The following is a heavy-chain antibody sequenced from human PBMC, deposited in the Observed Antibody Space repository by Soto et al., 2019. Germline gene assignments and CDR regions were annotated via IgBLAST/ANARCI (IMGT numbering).Heavy chain of an antibody. D-gene: IGHD3-16*01. CDR3: ARHPPRRREYVDYFDY. V-gene: IGHV4-39*01. CDR1: GGSISSSSYY. CDR2: IYYSGST. J-gene: IGHJ4*02. Sequence: SETLSLTCTVSGGSISSSSYYWGWIRQPPGKGLEWIGSIYYSGSTYYNPSLKSRVTISVDTSKNQFSLKLSSVTAADTAVYYCARHPPRRREYVDYFDYWGQGTLVTVSS.